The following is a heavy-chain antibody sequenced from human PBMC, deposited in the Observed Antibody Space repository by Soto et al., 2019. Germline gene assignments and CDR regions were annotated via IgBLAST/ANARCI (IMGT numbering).Heavy chain of an antibody. CDR1: GFTFSSYA. Sequence: GGSLRLSCAASGFTFSSYAMNWVRQAPGKGLEWVSAISGSGGSTYYADSVKGRFTISRDSSKNTLYLQMNSLRAEDTAVYYCAKGNSWSPALVLDIWGKGTMVTVSS. D-gene: IGHD1-7*01. V-gene: IGHV3-23*01. J-gene: IGHJ3*02. CDR2: ISGSGGST. CDR3: AKGNSWSPALVLDI.